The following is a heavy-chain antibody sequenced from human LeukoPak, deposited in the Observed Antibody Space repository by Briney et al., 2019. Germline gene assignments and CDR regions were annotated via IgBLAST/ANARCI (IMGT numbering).Heavy chain of an antibody. V-gene: IGHV1-18*01. CDR2: ISAYNGNT. CDR3: ARETYGDYGTGDWYFDL. Sequence: ASVKVSCKASGYTFTSYGISWVRQAPGQGLEWMGWISAYNGNTNYAQKLQGRVTMTTDTSTSTAYMELRSLRSDDTAVYYCARETYGDYGTGDWYFDLWGRGTLVTVSS. CDR1: GYTFTSYG. J-gene: IGHJ2*01. D-gene: IGHD4-17*01.